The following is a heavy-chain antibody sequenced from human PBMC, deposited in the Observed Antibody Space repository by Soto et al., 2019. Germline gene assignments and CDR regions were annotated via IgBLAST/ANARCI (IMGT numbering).Heavy chain of an antibody. Sequence: SVKVSCKASGYTFTSYGITWVRRAPGQGLEWMGRIIPILGISNYAQKFQGRLTITADKSTSTAYMELNSLRSEDTAVYYCASPYTCNGYYFDYWGQGALVTVSS. CDR1: GYTFTSYG. CDR3: ASPYTCNGYYFDY. D-gene: IGHD4-4*01. J-gene: IGHJ4*02. CDR2: IIPILGIS. V-gene: IGHV1-69*04.